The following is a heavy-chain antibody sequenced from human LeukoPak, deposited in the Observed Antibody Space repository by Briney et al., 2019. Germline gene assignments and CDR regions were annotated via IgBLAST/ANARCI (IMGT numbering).Heavy chain of an antibody. CDR2: ISSSGTTI. CDR3: ARRDGYNSYYFDF. D-gene: IGHD5-24*01. CDR1: GFTVSSNY. Sequence: PGGSLRLSCAASGFTVSSNYMSWVRQAPAKGLEWVSYISSSGTTIYYADSVRGRFTISRDNAKNPLYLQMNSLRAEDTAVYYCARRDGYNSYYFDFWGQGTLVTVSS. J-gene: IGHJ4*02. V-gene: IGHV3-11*04.